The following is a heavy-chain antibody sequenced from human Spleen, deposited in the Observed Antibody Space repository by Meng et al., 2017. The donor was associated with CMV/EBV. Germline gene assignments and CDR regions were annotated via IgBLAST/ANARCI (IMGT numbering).Heavy chain of an antibody. CDR2: INSDGSST. D-gene: IGHD3-3*01. CDR1: GFTFSNYW. J-gene: IGHJ4*02. V-gene: IGHV3-74*01. CDR3: ARAGGAQSGYSY. Sequence: CAASGFTFSNYWMHWVRQVPGKGLVWVSRINSDGSSTNYADSVKGRFTISRDNAKNTLYLQMISLRAEDTAVYYCARAGGAQSGYSYWGQGTLVTVSS.